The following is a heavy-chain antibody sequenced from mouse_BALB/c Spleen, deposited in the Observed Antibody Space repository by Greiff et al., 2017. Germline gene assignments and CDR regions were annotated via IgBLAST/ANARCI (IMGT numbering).Heavy chain of an antibody. CDR2: INPSNGRT. V-gene: IGHV1S81*02. CDR1: GYTFTSYW. CDR3: ARPKDSYYDYDYYAMDD. D-gene: IGHD2-4*01. J-gene: IGHJ4*01. Sequence: QVQLQQPGAELVKPGASVKLSCKASGYTFTSYWMHWVQQRPGQGLEWIGEINPSNGRTNYNEKFKSKATLTVDKSSSTANMQLSSLTSEDSAVYDCARPKDSYYDYDYYAMDDWGQGTSVTVSS.